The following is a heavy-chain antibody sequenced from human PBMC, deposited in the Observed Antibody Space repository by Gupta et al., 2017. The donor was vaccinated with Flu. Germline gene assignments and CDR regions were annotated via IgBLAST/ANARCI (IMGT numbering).Heavy chain of an antibody. Sequence: EVQLVESGGGLVQPGGSLRLTCVMSGFSFSDSHMNWIRQAPGKGLEWIAYIGSGGNTDYADSVRGRFTIPRDNARDSLFLQMNSLRDEDTALYYCARDVNWALIFWGQEAQVTVSS. CDR3: ARDVNWALIF. CDR2: IGSGGNT. CDR1: GFSFSDSH. J-gene: IGHJ4*02. D-gene: IGHD7-27*01. V-gene: IGHV3-48*02.